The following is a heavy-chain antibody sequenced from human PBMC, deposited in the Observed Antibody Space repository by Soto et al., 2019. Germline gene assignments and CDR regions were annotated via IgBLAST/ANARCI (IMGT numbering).Heavy chain of an antibody. V-gene: IGHV3-30*18. CDR2: ISYDGSNK. J-gene: IGHJ5*02. D-gene: IGHD2-2*01. CDR3: AKDLNLGYCSSTSCTNWFDP. Sequence: PGGSLRLSCAASGFTFSSYGMHWVRQAPGKGLEWVAVISYDGSNKYYADSVKGRFTISRDNSKNTLYLQMNSLRAEDTAVYYCAKDLNLGYCSSTSCTNWFDPWGQGTLVTVSS. CDR1: GFTFSSYG.